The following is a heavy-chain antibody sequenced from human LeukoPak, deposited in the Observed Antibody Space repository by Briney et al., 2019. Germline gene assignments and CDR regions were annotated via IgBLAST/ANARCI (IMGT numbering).Heavy chain of an antibody. CDR3: AKGNYYFDSSGYFHFDY. V-gene: IGHV3-23*01. J-gene: IGHJ4*02. CDR1: GFTFSSYA. CDR2: ISGSGGST. Sequence: GGSLRLSCAASGFTFSSYAMSWVRQAPGKGLEWVSAISGSGGSTYYADSVKGRFTISRDNSKNTLYLQMNSLRAKDTAVYYCAKGNYYFDSSGYFHFDYWGQGTLVTVSS. D-gene: IGHD3-22*01.